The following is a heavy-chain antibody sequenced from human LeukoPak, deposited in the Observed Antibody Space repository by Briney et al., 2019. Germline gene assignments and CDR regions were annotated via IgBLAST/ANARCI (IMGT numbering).Heavy chain of an antibody. Sequence: PGGSLRLSCAASGFTYDDYAMHWVRQGPGKGLEWVSGISWNSGSIGYADSVQGRFTISRDNAKNSLYLQMNSLRAEDTALYYCAKDIAAAGKSGFDYWGQGTLVTVSS. CDR1: GFTYDDYA. V-gene: IGHV3-9*01. J-gene: IGHJ4*02. CDR3: AKDIAAAGKSGFDY. D-gene: IGHD6-13*01. CDR2: ISWNSGSI.